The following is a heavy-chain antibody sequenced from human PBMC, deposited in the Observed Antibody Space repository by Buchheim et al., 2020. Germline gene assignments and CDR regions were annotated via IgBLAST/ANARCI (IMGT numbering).Heavy chain of an antibody. CDR1: GFSLSTSGVG. Sequence: QITLKESGLTLLKPTQTLTLTCTFSGFSLSTSGVGVGWIRLPPGKALEWLALIDWDDSKRYSPSLERRLTITKDTSRNQVVLTVSNMDPVDTATYYCAHTPYSSGWYYFFDSWGQGTL. J-gene: IGHJ4*02. CDR3: AHTPYSSGWYYFFDS. D-gene: IGHD6-19*01. V-gene: IGHV2-5*02. CDR2: IDWDDSK.